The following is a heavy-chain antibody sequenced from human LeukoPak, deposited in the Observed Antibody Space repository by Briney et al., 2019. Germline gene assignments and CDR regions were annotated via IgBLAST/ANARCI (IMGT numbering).Heavy chain of an antibody. CDR3: ARDAYYDFWSGYFDY. Sequence: AASVKVSCKASGGTFSSYAISWVRQAPGQGLEWMGGIIPIFGTANYAQKFQGRVTITTDESTSTAYMELSSLRSEDTAVYYCARDAYYDFWSGYFDYWGQGTLVTVSS. J-gene: IGHJ4*02. CDR2: IIPIFGTA. CDR1: GGTFSSYA. V-gene: IGHV1-69*05. D-gene: IGHD3-3*01.